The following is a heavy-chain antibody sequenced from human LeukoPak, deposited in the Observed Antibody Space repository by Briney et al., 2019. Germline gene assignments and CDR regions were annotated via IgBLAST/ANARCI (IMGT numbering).Heavy chain of an antibody. CDR1: GFTFSSYE. CDR2: ISSSGSTI. J-gene: IGHJ4*02. Sequence: PGGSLRLSCAASGFTFSSYEMNWVRQAPGKGLEWVSYISSSGSTIYYADSVEGRFTISRDNAKNSLYLQMNSLRAEDTAVYYCARENIGYCSGGSCFYFDYWGQGTLVTVSS. CDR3: ARENIGYCSGGSCFYFDY. V-gene: IGHV3-48*03. D-gene: IGHD2-15*01.